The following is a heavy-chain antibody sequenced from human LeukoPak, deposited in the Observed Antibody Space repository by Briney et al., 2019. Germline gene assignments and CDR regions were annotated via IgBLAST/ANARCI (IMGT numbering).Heavy chain of an antibody. V-gene: IGHV3-30*02. D-gene: IGHD6-19*01. CDR2: IRFDGSNK. CDR1: GFTFSNYG. CDR3: AKVGSSGWYADY. J-gene: IGHJ4*02. Sequence: GGSLRLSCAASGFTFSNYGMHWVRQAPGKGLEWVAFIRFDGSNKYYADSVKGRFTISRDNSKNTLYVQMNSLRAEDTAVYYCAKVGSSGWYADYWGQGTLVTVSS.